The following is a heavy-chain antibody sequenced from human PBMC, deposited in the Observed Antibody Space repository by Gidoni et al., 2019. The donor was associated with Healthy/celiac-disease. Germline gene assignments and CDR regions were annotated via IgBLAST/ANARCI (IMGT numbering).Heavy chain of an antibody. D-gene: IGHD6-19*01. V-gene: IGHV3-7*01. J-gene: IGHJ4*02. CDR3: ARDENHSSGLSDY. Sequence: EVQLVESGGGLVQPGGSMRLSCAASGFTFSSYWMSWVRQAPGKGLEWVANIKQDGSEQYYVDSVKGRFTISRDNAKNSLYLQMNSLRAEDTAVYYCARDENHSSGLSDYWGQGTLVAVSS. CDR1: GFTFSSYW. CDR2: IKQDGSEQ.